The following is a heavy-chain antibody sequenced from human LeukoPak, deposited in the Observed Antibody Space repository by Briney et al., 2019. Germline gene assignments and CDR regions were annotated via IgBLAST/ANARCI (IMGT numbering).Heavy chain of an antibody. Sequence: PGGSLRLSCAASGFTFSRYWMSWVRHAPGKGLEWVANIKQDGSEKYYVDSVKGRFTISRDNAKNSLSLQMNSLRAEDTAVYYCARYVDQTYYYYYMDVWGKGTTVTVSS. CDR2: IKQDGSEK. CDR3: ARYVDQTYYYYYMDV. V-gene: IGHV3-7*01. J-gene: IGHJ6*03. CDR1: GFTFSRYW. D-gene: IGHD2-2*01.